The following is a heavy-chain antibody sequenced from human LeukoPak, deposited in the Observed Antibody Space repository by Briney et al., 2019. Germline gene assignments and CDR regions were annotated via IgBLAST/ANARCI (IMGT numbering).Heavy chain of an antibody. V-gene: IGHV3-23*01. J-gene: IGHJ4*02. Sequence: PGGSLRLSCAASGFTFRSYAMSWVRQAPGKGPEWVSAISASGGMTFYADSVKGRFTISRDNSKNTLYLEMNSLRAEDTAVYYCAKDWNPFDYWGQGTLVTVSS. CDR3: AKDWNPFDY. D-gene: IGHD1-1*01. CDR1: GFTFRSYA. CDR2: ISASGGMT.